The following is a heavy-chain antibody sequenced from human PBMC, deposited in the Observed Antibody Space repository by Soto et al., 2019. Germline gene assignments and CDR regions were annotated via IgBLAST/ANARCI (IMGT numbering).Heavy chain of an antibody. V-gene: IGHV1-69*06. CDR3: ARTEPERRAFDI. Sequence: SVKVSCKASGGTFSSYAMSWVRQAPGQGLEWMGGIIPIFGTANYAQKFQGRVTITADKSTSTAYMELSSLRSEDTAVYYCARTEPERRAFDIWGQGTMVTVSS. CDR1: GGTFSSYA. CDR2: IIPIFGTA. D-gene: IGHD1-1*01. J-gene: IGHJ3*02.